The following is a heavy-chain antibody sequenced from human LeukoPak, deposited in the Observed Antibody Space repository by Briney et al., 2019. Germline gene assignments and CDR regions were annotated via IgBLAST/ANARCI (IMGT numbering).Heavy chain of an antibody. D-gene: IGHD3-3*01. V-gene: IGHV4-59*01. CDR1: GCSISSYY. CDR3: ARTEEWSEWNWFDP. CDR2: IYYSGST. J-gene: IGHJ5*02. Sequence: SETLSLTCTVSGCSISSYYWSWIRQPPGKGLEWIGYIYYSGSTNYNPSLKSRVTISVDTSKNQFSLKLSSVTAADTAVYYCARTEEWSEWNWFDPWGQGTLVTVSS.